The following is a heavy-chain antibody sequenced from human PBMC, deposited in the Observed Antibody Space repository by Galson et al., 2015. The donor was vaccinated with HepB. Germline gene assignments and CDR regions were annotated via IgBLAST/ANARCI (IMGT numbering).Heavy chain of an antibody. Sequence: SVKVSCKASGFTFTSSAMQWVRQARGQRLEWIGWIVVGSGNTNYAQKFQERVTITRDTSTSTAYMELSSLRSEDTAVYYCAASLPGYSSGWYYDAFDIWGQGTMITVSS. V-gene: IGHV1-58*02. D-gene: IGHD6-19*01. J-gene: IGHJ3*02. CDR1: GFTFTSSA. CDR2: IVVGSGNT. CDR3: AASLPGYSSGWYYDAFDI.